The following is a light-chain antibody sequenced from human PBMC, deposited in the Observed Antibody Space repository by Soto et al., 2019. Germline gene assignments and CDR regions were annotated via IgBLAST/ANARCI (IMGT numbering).Light chain of an antibody. J-gene: IGKJ1*01. V-gene: IGKV3-15*01. CDR3: LQAYDSART. CDR2: SAS. CDR1: QSVSSK. Sequence: HSRATLSLSRGQRATLSCRASQSVSSKLAWYQQRPGQAPRLLIYSASTRATGIPARFSGRGSGTDFTLTIRCLQPDDSAPSYCLQAYDSARTFAEGTKVDI.